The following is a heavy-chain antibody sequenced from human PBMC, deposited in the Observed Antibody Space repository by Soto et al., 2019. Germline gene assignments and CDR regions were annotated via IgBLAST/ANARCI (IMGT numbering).Heavy chain of an antibody. D-gene: IGHD3-10*01. CDR1: GYTFTSYY. CDR3: ARSRGSYYSNFDS. J-gene: IGHJ4*02. CDR2: INPSGGYT. Sequence: GASVKVSCKASGYTFTSYYMNWVRQAPGQGLEWLGIINPSGGYTTFAQKFQGKVTISADKSTDTAYMVLTGLTSEDTAVYYCARSRGSYYSNFDSWGQGTLVTVAS. V-gene: IGHV1-46*01.